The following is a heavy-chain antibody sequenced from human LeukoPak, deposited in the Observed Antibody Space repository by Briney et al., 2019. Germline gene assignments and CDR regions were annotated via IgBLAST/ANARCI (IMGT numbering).Heavy chain of an antibody. Sequence: SETLSLTCAFYGGSLSGYYWSWSRQPPGKGLEWIGEINHSGSTNYNPSLKTRVTISVDTSKNQFSLKLSSVTVADTAVYYCARGQILFDPWGQGTLVTVSS. J-gene: IGHJ5*02. CDR1: GGSLSGYY. V-gene: IGHV4-34*01. CDR2: INHSGST. CDR3: ARGQILFDP.